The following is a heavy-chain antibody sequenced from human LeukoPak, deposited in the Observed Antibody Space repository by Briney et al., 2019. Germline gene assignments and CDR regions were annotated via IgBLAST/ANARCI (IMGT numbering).Heavy chain of an antibody. Sequence: GGSLRLSCAASGFTFSSYWMHWVRQAPGKGLVWVSRINSDGSSTSYADSVKGRFTISRDNAKNTLYLQMNSLRAEDTAVYYCARAAVLRYFDWQRPLDYWGQGTLVTVSS. V-gene: IGHV3-74*01. J-gene: IGHJ4*02. CDR2: INSDGSST. D-gene: IGHD3-9*01. CDR1: GFTFSSYW. CDR3: ARAAVLRYFDWQRPLDY.